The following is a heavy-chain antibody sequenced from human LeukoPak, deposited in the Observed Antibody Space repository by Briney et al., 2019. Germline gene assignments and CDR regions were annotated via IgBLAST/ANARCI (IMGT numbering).Heavy chain of an antibody. V-gene: IGHV3-74*01. D-gene: IGHD1-26*01. J-gene: IGHJ4*02. Sequence: GRFTISRDNAKNTLYLQMNSLRAEDTAVYYCSRGAGSYSDCWGQGTLVTVSS. CDR3: SRGAGSYSDC.